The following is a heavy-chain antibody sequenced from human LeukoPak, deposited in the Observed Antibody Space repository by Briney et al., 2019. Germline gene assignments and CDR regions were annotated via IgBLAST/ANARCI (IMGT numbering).Heavy chain of an antibody. Sequence: ASVKVSCKASGYTFTGYYMHWVRQAPGQGLEWMGWINPNSGGTNYAQKFQGRVTMTRDTSISTAYMELSRLRSDDTAVYYCARGDKPWIQLWPTYYFDYWGQGTLVTVSS. V-gene: IGHV1-2*02. CDR2: INPNSGGT. D-gene: IGHD5-18*01. CDR3: ARGDKPWIQLWPTYYFDY. CDR1: GYTFTGYY. J-gene: IGHJ4*02.